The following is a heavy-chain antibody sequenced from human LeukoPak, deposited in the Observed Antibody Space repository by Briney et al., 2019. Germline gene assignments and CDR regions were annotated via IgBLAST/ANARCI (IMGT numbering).Heavy chain of an antibody. J-gene: IGHJ4*02. CDR3: ARVGGPGWYGY. Sequence: PGGSLRLSCAASGFTFSTYWMHWVRQVPGKGLVWVSRINSDGSTTTNADSVKGRFTISRDNAKNTLYLRMNSLRAEDTALYYCARVGGPGWYGYWGQGTLVTVSS. D-gene: IGHD6-19*01. V-gene: IGHV3-74*03. CDR1: GFTFSTYW. CDR2: INSDGSTT.